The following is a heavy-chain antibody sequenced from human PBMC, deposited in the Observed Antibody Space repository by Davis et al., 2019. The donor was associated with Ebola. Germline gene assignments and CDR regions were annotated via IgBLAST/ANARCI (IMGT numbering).Heavy chain of an antibody. CDR1: AFNLNNAW. J-gene: IGHJ4*02. V-gene: IGHV3-15*01. CDR3: TTDRGIAIRPLFDC. CDR2: IKSNSDGGTT. D-gene: IGHD6-6*01. Sequence: GGSLRLSCTSSAFNLNNAWMGWVRQAPGKGLEWVGRIKSNSDGGTTDHAAPVKGRFTISRGESQNTVYLQMTSLKTEDTAVYFCTTDRGIAIRPLFDCWGQGTLVTVSS.